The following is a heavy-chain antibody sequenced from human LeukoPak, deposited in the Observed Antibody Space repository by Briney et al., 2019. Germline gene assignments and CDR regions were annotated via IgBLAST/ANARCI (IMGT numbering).Heavy chain of an antibody. CDR2: ISGSGGTT. CDR1: GFTFSTYV. CDR3: ARDQYYYDSSGYFYDF. J-gene: IGHJ4*02. V-gene: IGHV3-23*01. Sequence: PGGSLRLSCAASGFTFSTYVMTWVRQTPGKGLEWVSAISGSGGTTHYADSVEGRFTISRDNSKNTLYLQMNSLRVEDTAVYYCARDQYYYDSSGYFYDFWGQGTLVTVSS. D-gene: IGHD3-22*01.